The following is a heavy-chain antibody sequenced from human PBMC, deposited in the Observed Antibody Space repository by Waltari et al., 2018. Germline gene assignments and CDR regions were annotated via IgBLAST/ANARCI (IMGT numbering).Heavy chain of an antibody. V-gene: IGHV3-48*01. CDR3: ASDRGGFFDY. Sequence: EVQLVEDGGGLVQHGGSLRLSCAASGFTVSRYSRNWVRHAPGKWLDWVSYISSSSSTIYYAVSVKVRFTISIDNAKNSLYLQMNSLIAEDTAVYYCASDRGGFFDYWGQGTLVTVSS. CDR1: GFTVSRYS. J-gene: IGHJ4*02. CDR2: ISSSSSTI.